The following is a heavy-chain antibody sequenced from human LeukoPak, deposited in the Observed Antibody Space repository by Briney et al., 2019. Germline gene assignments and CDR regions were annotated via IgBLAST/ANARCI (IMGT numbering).Heavy chain of an antibody. J-gene: IGHJ4*02. Sequence: GASVKVSCKTSGYTFSRYDINWVRQATGQGLEWMGWMNPNSGNTGYAQKFQGRVTMTRNTSISTAYMELSSLRSEDTAVYYCARGPLLYGDYFDWGQGTLVTVSS. CDR2: MNPNSGNT. D-gene: IGHD4-17*01. CDR1: GYTFSRYD. V-gene: IGHV1-8*01. CDR3: ARGPLLYGDYFD.